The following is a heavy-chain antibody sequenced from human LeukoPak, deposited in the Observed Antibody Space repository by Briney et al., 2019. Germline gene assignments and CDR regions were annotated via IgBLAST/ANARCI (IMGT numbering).Heavy chain of an antibody. V-gene: IGHV4-4*07. Sequence: SETLSLTRTVSGGSISSYYWSWIRQPAGKGLEWIGRIYTSGSTNYNPSLKSRVTISIDMSNNHFSLTLKSVTAADKAVYYCARALGAFDIWGQGTMVTVSS. J-gene: IGHJ3*02. CDR2: IYTSGST. CDR3: ARALGAFDI. CDR1: GGSISSYY.